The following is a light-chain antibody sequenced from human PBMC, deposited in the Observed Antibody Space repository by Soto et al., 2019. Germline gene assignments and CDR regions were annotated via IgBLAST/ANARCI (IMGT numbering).Light chain of an antibody. CDR3: QQYNSWPET. J-gene: IGKJ1*01. V-gene: IGKV3-15*01. Sequence: ETVMTQSPATLSVSPGERATLSCRASQSVSSTLAWYQQKPGQAPRLLIYGASTRATGVPARFSGSGSGTEFTLTISSLQYEDFAVYYCQQYNSWPETFGQGTKVDIK. CDR1: QSVSST. CDR2: GAS.